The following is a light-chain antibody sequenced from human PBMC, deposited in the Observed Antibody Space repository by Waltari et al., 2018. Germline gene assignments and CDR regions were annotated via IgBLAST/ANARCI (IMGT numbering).Light chain of an antibody. CDR3: SSYTSTNTLV. CDR1: SSDVGGYHF. J-gene: IGLJ3*02. CDR2: EVS. Sequence: QSALTQPASVSGSPGQSSTISCTGNSSDVGGYHFVSWYQQHPGKAPKFMIYEVSNRPSGVSNRFSGSKSGNTASLTISGLQAEDEADYYCSSYTSTNTLVFGGGTKLTVL. V-gene: IGLV2-14*01.